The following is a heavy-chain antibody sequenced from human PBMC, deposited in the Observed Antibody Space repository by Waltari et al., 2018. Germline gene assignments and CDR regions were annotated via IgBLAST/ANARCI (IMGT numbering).Heavy chain of an antibody. J-gene: IGHJ6*02. CDR1: GYTFTGYY. CDR3: ARGIGRWELAYGMDV. CDR2: INPNSGST. D-gene: IGHD1-26*01. Sequence: QVQLVQSGAEVKKPGASVNVSCKASGYTFTGYYIYWVRQAPGQGLEWMGWINPNSGSTNDAQKFQGMVAMTEDTSIRTAYMELSRLRSDDAAVYYCARGIGRWELAYGMDVWGQGTTVTVSS. V-gene: IGHV1-2*02.